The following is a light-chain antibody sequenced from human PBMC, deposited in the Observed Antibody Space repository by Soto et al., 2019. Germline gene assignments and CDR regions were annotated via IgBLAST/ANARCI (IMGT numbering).Light chain of an antibody. J-gene: IGKJ4*01. Sequence: DIQMNHSPSSLYASVGDRVTITCQASQDISNYLNWYQQKPGKAPKLLIYDASNLETGVPSRFRGNGYGTDFTFTISSLQPEDIATYYCQQYDKMLTFGGGTKVEIK. CDR3: QQYDKMLT. V-gene: IGKV1-33*01. CDR1: QDISNY. CDR2: DAS.